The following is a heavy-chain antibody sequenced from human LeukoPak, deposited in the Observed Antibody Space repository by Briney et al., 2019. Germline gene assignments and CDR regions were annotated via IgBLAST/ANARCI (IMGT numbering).Heavy chain of an antibody. J-gene: IGHJ4*02. V-gene: IGHV1-18*01. Sequence: ASVKVSCKASGYTFTNYGVSWVRQAPGQGVEWMGGITVDNGNTHYAQNFQGRVTMTTDTSTSTVYMELRSLRSDDTAVYYCARGAGYDYVWKSYRYYDFWGQGTLVTVSS. CDR1: GYTFTNYG. CDR3: ARGAGYDYVWKSYRYYDF. CDR2: ITVDNGNT. D-gene: IGHD3-16*02.